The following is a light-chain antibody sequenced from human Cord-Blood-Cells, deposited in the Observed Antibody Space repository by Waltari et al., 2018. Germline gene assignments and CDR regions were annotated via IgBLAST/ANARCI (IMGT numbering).Light chain of an antibody. Sequence: QSALTQPRSVSGSPGQSVTISCTGTSSAVGGYTYVSCYQQHPGKAPKLMIYDVSKRPSGVPDRFSGSKSGNTASLTISGLQAEDEADYYCCSYAGSYTVVFGGGTKLTVL. CDR2: DVS. J-gene: IGLJ2*01. CDR3: CSYAGSYTVV. CDR1: SSAVGGYTY. V-gene: IGLV2-11*01.